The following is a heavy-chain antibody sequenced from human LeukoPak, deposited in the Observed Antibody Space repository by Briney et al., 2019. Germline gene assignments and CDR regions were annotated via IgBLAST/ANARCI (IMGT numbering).Heavy chain of an antibody. V-gene: IGHV1-69*13. CDR2: IIPIFGTA. D-gene: IGHD1-7*01. J-gene: IGHJ5*02. Sequence: ASVKVSCKASGGTFISYASSWVRQAPGQGLEWMGGIIPIFGTANYAQKFQGRVTITADESTSTAYMELSSLRSEDTAVYYCARGPGAGTTIWFDPWGQGTLVTVSS. CDR3: ARGPGAGTTIWFDP. CDR1: GGTFISYA.